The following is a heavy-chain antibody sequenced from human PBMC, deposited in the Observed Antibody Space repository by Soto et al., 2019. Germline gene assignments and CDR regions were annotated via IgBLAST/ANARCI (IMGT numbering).Heavy chain of an antibody. Sequence: EVQLLESGGGLVQPGGSLRLSCAASGFTFSSYAMSWVRQAPGKGLEWVSGVSASGGTTFYADSVKGRFTVSRDNSKNTLHLRTSSLSAEDTAVYYCAKLLDHEPRLWFGYWGQGTLVTVSS. V-gene: IGHV3-23*01. J-gene: IGHJ4*02. CDR3: AKLLDHEPRLWFGY. D-gene: IGHD3-10*01. CDR2: VSASGGTT. CDR1: GFTFSSYA.